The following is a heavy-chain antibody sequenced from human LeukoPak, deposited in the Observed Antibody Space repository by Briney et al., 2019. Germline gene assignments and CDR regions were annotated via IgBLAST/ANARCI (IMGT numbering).Heavy chain of an antibody. V-gene: IGHV3-23*01. Sequence: PGGSLRLSCAASGFTFSSYEMNWVRQAPGKGLEWVSAISGSGGSTYYADSVKGRFTISRDNSKNTLYLQMNSLRAEDTAVYYCAKPPPGAADYYYYGMDVWGQGTTVTVSS. CDR3: AKPPPGAADYYYYGMDV. D-gene: IGHD7-27*01. CDR2: ISGSGGST. CDR1: GFTFSSYE. J-gene: IGHJ6*02.